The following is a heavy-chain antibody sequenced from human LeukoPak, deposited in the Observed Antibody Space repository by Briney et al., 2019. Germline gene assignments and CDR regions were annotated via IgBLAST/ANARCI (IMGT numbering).Heavy chain of an antibody. CDR3: SREGGSSGYYWFDP. CDR1: GYTFTGYY. J-gene: IGHJ5*02. D-gene: IGHD3-22*01. CDR2: INPNSGGT. V-gene: IGHV1-2*02. Sequence: ASVKVSCKASGYTFTGYYMHWVRQAPGQGVEWMGWINPNSGGTNYAQKFQGRVTMTRDTSISTAYMELSRLRSDDTAVYYCSREGGSSGYYWFDPWGQGTLVTVSS.